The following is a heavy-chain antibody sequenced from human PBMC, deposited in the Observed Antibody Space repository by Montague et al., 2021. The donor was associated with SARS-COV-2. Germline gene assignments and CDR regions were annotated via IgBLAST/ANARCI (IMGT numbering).Heavy chain of an antibody. J-gene: IGHJ5*02. D-gene: IGHD3-16*02. Sequence: SETLSLTCTISGVSISGNYWNWMLRYPVEELQWIVYSSDSGNTNYNPSLKSRVTISLDTSKNQFFLSLTSVTAADTAMYYCSREDSGIYLVCWYDPWGQGSLVIVSS. CDR2: SSDSGNT. CDR1: GVSISGNY. CDR3: SREDSGIYLVCWYDP. V-gene: IGHV4-59*13.